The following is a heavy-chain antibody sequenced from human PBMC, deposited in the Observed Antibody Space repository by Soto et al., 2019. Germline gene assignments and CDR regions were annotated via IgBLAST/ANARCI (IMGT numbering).Heavy chain of an antibody. J-gene: IGHJ3*02. V-gene: IGHV4-34*01. CDR3: ARVERGTATTVVDAFDI. CDR1: GGSFSGYY. Sequence: SETLSLTCAVYGGSFSGYYLSWIRQPPGKGLEWIGEINHSGSTNYNPSLKSRVTISVDTSKNQFSLKLSSVTAADTAVYYCARVERGTATTVVDAFDIWGPGTMVTVSS. CDR2: INHSGST. D-gene: IGHD1-1*01.